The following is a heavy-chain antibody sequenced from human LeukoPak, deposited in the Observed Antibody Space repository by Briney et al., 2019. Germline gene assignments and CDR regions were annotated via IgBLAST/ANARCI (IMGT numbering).Heavy chain of an antibody. V-gene: IGHV4-59*08. CDR3: ARRSYSYGYWAFDI. Sequence: SETLSLTCTVSGGSISSYYWSWIRQPPGKGLEWIGYTYYSGSTNYNPSLKSRVTISVDTSKNQFSLKLSSVTAADTAVYYCARRSYSYGYWAFDIWGQGTMVTVSS. CDR2: TYYSGST. J-gene: IGHJ3*02. D-gene: IGHD5-18*01. CDR1: GGSISSYY.